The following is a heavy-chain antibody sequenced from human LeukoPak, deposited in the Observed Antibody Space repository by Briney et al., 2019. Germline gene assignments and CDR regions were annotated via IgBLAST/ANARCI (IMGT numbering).Heavy chain of an antibody. CDR2: IYYSGST. D-gene: IGHD6-19*01. Sequence: SEALSVTCTGSGGSISSYYWRWIRQPPGKELEGMGYIYYSGSTNYNPSLKSRVTISVATSKNQFSLKLSSVTAADTAVYYCARGYSSGWTYYYYGMDVWGQGTTVTVSS. CDR3: ARGYSSGWTYYYYGMDV. V-gene: IGHV4-59*01. CDR1: GGSISSYY. J-gene: IGHJ6*02.